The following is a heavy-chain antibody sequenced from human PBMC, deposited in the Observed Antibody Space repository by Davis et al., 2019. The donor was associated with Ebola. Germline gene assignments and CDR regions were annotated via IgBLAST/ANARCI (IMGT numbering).Heavy chain of an antibody. D-gene: IGHD2-15*01. J-gene: IGHJ3*02. CDR3: VRPGSGHIDGFDI. CDR2: ISTYNGNT. V-gene: IGHV1-18*04. CDR1: GYTFTSYG. Sequence: ASVKVSCKASGYTFTSYGLSWVRQAPGQGLEWMGWISTYNGNTNYAQKFRGRVTMTTDTSTNTAYMELRSLRSDDTAVYYCVRPGSGHIDGFDIWGQGTMVTVSS.